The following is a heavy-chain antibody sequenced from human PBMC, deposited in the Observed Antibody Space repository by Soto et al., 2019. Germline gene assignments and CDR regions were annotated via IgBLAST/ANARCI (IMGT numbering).Heavy chain of an antibody. CDR2: IIPILGTA. J-gene: IGHJ6*02. CDR3: ALWGFRDGNNSKYNYAGMDV. D-gene: IGHD1-1*01. V-gene: IGHV1-69*01. CDR1: VGTFNRCT. Sequence: VQLVQSGAEVKKPGSSVKLSCKASVGTFNRCTISWVRQAPGQGLEWMGGIIPILGTANYAQKFQGRVAIIADDTTRADYMELRSLSSEDTAVYYCALWGFRDGNNSKYNYAGMDVWGQGTTVTVSS.